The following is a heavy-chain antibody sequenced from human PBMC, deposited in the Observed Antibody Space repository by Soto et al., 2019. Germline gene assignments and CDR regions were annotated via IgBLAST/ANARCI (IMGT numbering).Heavy chain of an antibody. D-gene: IGHD3-10*01. CDR1: GYSFTSYW. CDR3: ARHAGVLLWFGELSVAFDI. CDR2: IYPGDSDT. Sequence: PGESLKISFKGSGYSFTSYWIGWLRQMPGKGLEWMGIIYPGDSDTRYSPSFQGQVTISADKSISTAYLQWSSLKASDTAMYYCARHAGVLLWFGELSVAFDIWGQGTMVTVSS. V-gene: IGHV5-51*01. J-gene: IGHJ3*02.